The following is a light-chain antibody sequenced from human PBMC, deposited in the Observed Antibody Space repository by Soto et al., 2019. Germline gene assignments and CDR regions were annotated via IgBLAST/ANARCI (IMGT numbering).Light chain of an antibody. V-gene: IGKV3-11*01. Sequence: EIVLTQFPATLSLSPGERATLSCRASQSVRSYLGWYQQKAGQAPRLLIYDTSNRATGIPARFSGSGSATDFTLTISSLEPEDFAVYYCQQRGYWPLTFGGGTKVEI. J-gene: IGKJ4*01. CDR2: DTS. CDR3: QQRGYWPLT. CDR1: QSVRSY.